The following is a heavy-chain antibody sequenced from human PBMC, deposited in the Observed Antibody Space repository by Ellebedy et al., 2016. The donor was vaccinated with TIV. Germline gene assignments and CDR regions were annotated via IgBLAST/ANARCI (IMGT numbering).Heavy chain of an antibody. CDR3: ARVHLWRGYWHGMDV. CDR1: GFTFSSYC. CDR2: IWYDGSNK. V-gene: IGHV3-33*01. J-gene: IGHJ6*02. Sequence: GGSLRLSCAASGFTFSSYCMHWVRQAPGKGLEWVAVIWYDGSNKYYADSVTCRFTVSRDNSNNMVYLQMNSLRDEDTALYFCARVHLWRGYWHGMDVWGQGTTVTVSS. D-gene: IGHD1-1*01.